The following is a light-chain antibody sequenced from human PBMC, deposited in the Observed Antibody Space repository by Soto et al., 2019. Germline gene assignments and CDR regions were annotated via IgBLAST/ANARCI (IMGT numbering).Light chain of an antibody. V-gene: IGLV2-14*01. J-gene: IGLJ1*01. CDR1: SSDVGGYNY. CDR3: SSYTSSSTLYV. CDR2: DVS. Sequence: QSALTQPDSVSGSPGQSITISFTGTSSDVGGYNYVSWYQQHPGKAPKLMSYDVSNRPSGVSNRFSGSKSGNTASLTISGLQAEDEADYYCSSYTSSSTLYVFGTGTKVTVL.